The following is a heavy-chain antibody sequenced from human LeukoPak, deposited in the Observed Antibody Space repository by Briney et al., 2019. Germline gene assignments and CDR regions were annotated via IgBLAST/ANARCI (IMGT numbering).Heavy chain of an antibody. Sequence: PGGSLRLSCAASAFTFSSYWMSWVRQAPGKGLEWVANIKQDGSEKYYVDSVKGRFTISRDNAKNSLYLQMNSLRAEDTAVYYCARDYYDSSGYYHVGYFDYWGQGTLVTVSS. J-gene: IGHJ4*02. V-gene: IGHV3-7*01. CDR3: ARDYYDSSGYYHVGYFDY. CDR2: IKQDGSEK. CDR1: AFTFSSYW. D-gene: IGHD3-22*01.